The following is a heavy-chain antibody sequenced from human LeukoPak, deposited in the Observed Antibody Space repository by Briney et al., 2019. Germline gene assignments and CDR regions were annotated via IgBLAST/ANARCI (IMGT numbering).Heavy chain of an antibody. CDR2: IYYSGST. Sequence: SETLSLTCTVSGGSISSYYWSWIRQPPGKGLEWIGYIYYSGSTNYNPSLKSRATISVDTSKNQFSLKLSSVTAADTAVYYCASFPIAVAGIDYWGQGTLVTVSS. CDR1: GGSISSYY. CDR3: ASFPIAVAGIDY. J-gene: IGHJ4*02. V-gene: IGHV4-59*08. D-gene: IGHD6-19*01.